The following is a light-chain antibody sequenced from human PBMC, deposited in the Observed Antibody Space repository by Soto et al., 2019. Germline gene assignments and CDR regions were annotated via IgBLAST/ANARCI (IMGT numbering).Light chain of an antibody. J-gene: IGKJ1*01. CDR1: QSVSSSY. CDR2: GAS. CDR3: QQYGSSPRT. V-gene: IGKV3-20*01. Sequence: EIVLTQSPGTLSLSPGERATLSCRASQSVSSSYLARYQQKPGQAPRLFIYGASSRATGIPDRFSGSGSGTDFTLTISRLEPEDFAVYYCQQYGSSPRTFGQGTKV.